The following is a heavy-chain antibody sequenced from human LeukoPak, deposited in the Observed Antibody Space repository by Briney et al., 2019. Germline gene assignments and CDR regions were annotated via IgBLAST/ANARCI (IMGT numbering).Heavy chain of an antibody. CDR3: ARDRASGGPHLNHRDSSGYYIY. CDR1: GGTVSSYA. CDR2: IIPIFGTA. J-gene: IGHJ4*02. V-gene: IGHV1-69*13. D-gene: IGHD3-22*01. Sequence: SVKVSCKASGGTVSSYAISWVRQAPGQGLEWMGGIIPIFGTANYAQKFQGRVTITADESTSTAYMELSSLRSEDTAVYYCARDRASGGPHLNHRDSSGYYIYWGQGTLVTVSS.